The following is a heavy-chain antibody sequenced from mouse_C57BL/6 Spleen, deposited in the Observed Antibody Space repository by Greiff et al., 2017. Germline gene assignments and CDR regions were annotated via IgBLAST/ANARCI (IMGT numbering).Heavy chain of an antibody. J-gene: IGHJ2*01. D-gene: IGHD1-1*01. Sequence: EVKLEESGPGLVKPSQSLSLTCSVTGYSITCGYYWNWIRQFPGNKLEWMGYISYDGSNNYNPSLKNRISITRDTSKNQFFLKLNSVTTEDTATYYCARDITTVVAPYFDYWGQGTTLTVSS. CDR1: GYSITCGYY. CDR3: ARDITTVVAPYFDY. CDR2: ISYDGSN. V-gene: IGHV3-6*01.